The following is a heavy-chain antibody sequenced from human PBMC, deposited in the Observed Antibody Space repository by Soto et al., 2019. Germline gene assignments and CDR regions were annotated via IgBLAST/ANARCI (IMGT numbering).Heavy chain of an antibody. CDR1: GGSFSGYY. D-gene: IGHD6-13*01. CDR2: INHSGST. CDR3: ATLGGQLDVNYYYYGMDV. Sequence: SETLSLTCAVYGGSFSGYYWSWIHQPPGKGLEWIGEINHSGSTNYNPSLKSRVTISVDTSKNPFSLKLSSVTAADTAVYYCATLGGQLDVNYYYYGMDVWGQGTTVTVSS. J-gene: IGHJ6*02. V-gene: IGHV4-34*01.